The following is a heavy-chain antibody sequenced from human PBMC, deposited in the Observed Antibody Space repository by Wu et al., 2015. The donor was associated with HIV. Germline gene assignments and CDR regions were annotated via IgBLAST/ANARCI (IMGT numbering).Heavy chain of an antibody. CDR2: INPNSGGT. V-gene: IGHV1-2*02. CDR1: GYRFTDYY. D-gene: IGHD3-3*01. Sequence: QVQLVQSGAEVKKPGASVKVSCKASGYRFTDYYIHWLRQAPGQGLEWMGWINPNSGGTNYAQKFQDRVTLTRDTSTTTVHMDLTRLNHDDTAVYYCARATILGVMIRFDPVGPGNPGHRLF. J-gene: IGHJ5*02. CDR3: ARATILGVMIRFDP.